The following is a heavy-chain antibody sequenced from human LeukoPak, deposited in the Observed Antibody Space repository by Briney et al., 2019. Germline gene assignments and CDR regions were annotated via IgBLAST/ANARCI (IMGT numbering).Heavy chain of an antibody. CDR2: IRYDGSNK. D-gene: IGHD5-12*01. J-gene: IGHJ6*03. Sequence: PGGSLRLSCAASGFTFSSHGMYWVRQAPGKGLECVAFIRYDGSNKYYADSVKGRFTVSRDNSKNTLYLQMKSLRAEDTAVYYCAKGGGYEAKYYYYYLDVWGKGTTVTISS. CDR1: GFTFSSHG. V-gene: IGHV3-30*02. CDR3: AKGGGYEAKYYYYYLDV.